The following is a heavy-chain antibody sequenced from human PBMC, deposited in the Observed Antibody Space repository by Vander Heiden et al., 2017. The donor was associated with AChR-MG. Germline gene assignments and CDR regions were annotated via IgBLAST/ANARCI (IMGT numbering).Heavy chain of an antibody. V-gene: IGHV4-59*01. CDR3: ARIPNRRYYYDSSGLGIYYFDY. Sequence: QVQLQESGPGLVKPSETLSLTCTVSGGSISSYYWSWIRQPPGKGPEWIGYIYYSGSTNYNPSLKSRVTISVDTSKNQFSLKLSSVTAADTAVYYCARIPNRRYYYDSSGLGIYYFDYWGQGTLVTVSS. D-gene: IGHD3-22*01. J-gene: IGHJ4*02. CDR1: GGSISSYY. CDR2: IYYSGST.